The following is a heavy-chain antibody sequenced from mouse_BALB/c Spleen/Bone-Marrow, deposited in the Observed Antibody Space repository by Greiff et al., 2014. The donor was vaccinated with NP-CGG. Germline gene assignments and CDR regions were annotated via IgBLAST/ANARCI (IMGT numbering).Heavy chain of an antibody. V-gene: IGHV1S130*01. CDR1: GYTFTNSW. CDR3: ARHHRYAYYFDY. D-gene: IGHD2-14*01. Sequence: QVQLQQSGSVLVRPGASVKLSCEASGYTFTNSWIHWAKQRPGQGLEWIGEIHPNSGNTNFNEKFKVKATLTVDTSSSTAYVDLSSLTAEDSAVYYCARHHRYAYYFDYWGQGTPLTVSS. CDR2: IHPNSGNT. J-gene: IGHJ2*01.